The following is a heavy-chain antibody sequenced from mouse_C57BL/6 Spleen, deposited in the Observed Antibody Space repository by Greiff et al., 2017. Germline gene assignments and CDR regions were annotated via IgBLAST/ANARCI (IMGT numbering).Heavy chain of an antibody. D-gene: IGHD1-1*02. CDR1: GYTFTSYW. CDR3: AKYYLDYAMDY. V-gene: IGHV1-55*01. Sequence: QVQLQQPGAELVKPGASVKMSCKATGYTFTSYWITRAKRRPGQGLEWIGDIYPGSGSTNYNEKFKSKATLTVDTSSSTAYMQLSSLTSEDSAVYYCAKYYLDYAMDYWGQGTSVTVSS. J-gene: IGHJ4*01. CDR2: IYPGSGST.